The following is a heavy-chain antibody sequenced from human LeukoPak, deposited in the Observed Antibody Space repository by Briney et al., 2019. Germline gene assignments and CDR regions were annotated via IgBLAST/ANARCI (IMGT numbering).Heavy chain of an antibody. CDR1: GGSISSYY. CDR3: ASSPNTYCSSTSCYTR. V-gene: IGHV4-59*01. D-gene: IGHD2-2*02. J-gene: IGHJ1*01. CDR2: IYYSGST. Sequence: SETLSLTCTVSGGSISSYYWSWIRQPPGKGLEWIGYIYYSGSTNYNPSLKSRVTISVDTSKNQFSLKLSFVTAADTAVYYCASSPNTYCSSTSCYTRWGQGTLATVSS.